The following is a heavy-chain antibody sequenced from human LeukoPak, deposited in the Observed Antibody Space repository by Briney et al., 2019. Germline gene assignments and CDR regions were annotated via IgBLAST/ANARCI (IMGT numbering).Heavy chain of an antibody. CDR2: IYTSGST. CDR1: GGSISSYY. CDR3: VRVRGDDFWSGYRHYYYMDV. J-gene: IGHJ6*03. V-gene: IGHV4-4*09. D-gene: IGHD3-3*01. Sequence: SETLSLTCTVSGGSISSYYWSWIRQPPGKGLEWIGYIYTSGSTNYNPSLKSRVTISVDTSKNQFSLKLSSVTAADTAVYYCVRVRGDDFWSGYRHYYYMDVWGRGTTVTVSS.